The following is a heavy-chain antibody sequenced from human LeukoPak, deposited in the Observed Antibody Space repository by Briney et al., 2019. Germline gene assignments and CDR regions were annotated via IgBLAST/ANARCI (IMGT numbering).Heavy chain of an antibody. V-gene: IGHV3-21*01. J-gene: IGHJ4*02. Sequence: PGGSLRLSCAASGFTFSSYSMNSVRQAPGKGLEWVSSISSSSSYIYYADSVKGRFTISRDNAKNSLYPQMNSPRAEHTAVYYCARDSADRSPLGYCSSTSCYRDYWGQGTLVTVSS. D-gene: IGHD2-2*01. CDR1: GFTFSSYS. CDR3: ARDSADRSPLGYCSSTSCYRDY. CDR2: ISSSSSYI.